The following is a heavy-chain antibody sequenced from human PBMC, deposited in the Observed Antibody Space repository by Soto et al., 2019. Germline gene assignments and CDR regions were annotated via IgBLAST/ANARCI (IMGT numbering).Heavy chain of an antibody. CDR1: GGSISSYY. V-gene: IGHV4-59*12. J-gene: IGHJ2*01. Sequence: SETLSLTCTVSGGSISSYYWSWIRQPPGKGLEWIGYIYYSGSTNYNPSLKSRVTISVDTSKNQFSLKLSSVTAADTAVYYCARVDYGDYGIYWYFDLWGRGTLVTVSS. CDR2: IYYSGST. D-gene: IGHD4-17*01. CDR3: ARVDYGDYGIYWYFDL.